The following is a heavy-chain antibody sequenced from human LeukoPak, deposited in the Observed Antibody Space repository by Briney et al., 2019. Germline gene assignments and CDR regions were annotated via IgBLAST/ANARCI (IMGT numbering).Heavy chain of an antibody. Sequence: SETLSLTCTVSGGSISSSSYYWGWIRQPPGKGLEWIGSIYYSGSTYYNPSLKSRVTISVDTSKNQFSLKLSSVTAADTAVYYCARITMVRGVMSLPDYWGQGTLVTVSS. D-gene: IGHD3-10*01. CDR1: GGSISSSSYY. CDR3: ARITMVRGVMSLPDY. V-gene: IGHV4-39*07. J-gene: IGHJ4*02. CDR2: IYYSGST.